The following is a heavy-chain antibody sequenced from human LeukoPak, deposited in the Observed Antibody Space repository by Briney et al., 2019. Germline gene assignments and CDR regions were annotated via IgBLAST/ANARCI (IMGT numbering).Heavy chain of an antibody. CDR2: IIPIFGTA. CDR1: GGTFSSYA. V-gene: IGHV1-69*13. D-gene: IGHD1-26*01. J-gene: IGHJ4*02. CDR3: ANSGSYYQYGFDY. Sequence: GASVKVSCKASGGTFSSYAISWVQQAPGQGLEWMGGIIPIFGTANYAQKFQGRVTITADESTSTAYMELSSLRSEDTAVYYCANSGSYYQYGFDYWGQGTLVTVSS.